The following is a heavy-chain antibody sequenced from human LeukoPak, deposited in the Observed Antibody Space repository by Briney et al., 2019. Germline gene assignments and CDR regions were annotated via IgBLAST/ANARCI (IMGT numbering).Heavy chain of an antibody. D-gene: IGHD2-21*02. V-gene: IGHV1-8*01. CDR1: GYTFTSYD. J-gene: IGHJ3*02. CDR2: MNPNSGNT. Sequence: ASVKVSCKASGYTFTSYDINWVRQATGQGLEWMGWMNPNSGNTGYAQKFQGRVTMTRNTSISTAYMELSSLRSEDTAVYYCAIAYCGGDGYSLGAFDIWGQGTMVTVSS. CDR3: AIAYCGGDGYSLGAFDI.